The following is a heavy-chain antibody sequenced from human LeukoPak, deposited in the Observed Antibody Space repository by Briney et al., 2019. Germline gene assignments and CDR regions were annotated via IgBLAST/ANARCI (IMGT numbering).Heavy chain of an antibody. CDR2: ISSTGGT. V-gene: IGHV3-64*01. Sequence: PGGSLRLSCAASGFSFSSYAMHWVRQAPGKGLEYVSAISSTGGTYYANSVKGRFTISRDNSWNTLYLQLGSLRAEDMAVYYCAGGEGRGYTYGPDYWGQGTLVTVSS. J-gene: IGHJ4*02. CDR3: AGGEGRGYTYGPDY. D-gene: IGHD5-18*01. CDR1: GFSFSSYA.